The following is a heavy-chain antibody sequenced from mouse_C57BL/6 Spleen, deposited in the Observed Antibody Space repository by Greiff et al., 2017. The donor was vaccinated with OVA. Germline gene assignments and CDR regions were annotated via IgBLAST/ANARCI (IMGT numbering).Heavy chain of an antibody. D-gene: IGHD1-1*01. Sequence: VQLKESGPGMVKPSQSLSLTCTVTGYSITSGYDWHWIRHFPGNKLEWMGYISYSGSTNYNPSLKSRISITHDTSKNHFFLKLNSVTTEDTATYYCAREDYGSSYVDWGQGTLVTVSA. CDR3: AREDYGSSYVD. J-gene: IGHJ3*01. V-gene: IGHV3-1*01. CDR1: GYSITSGYD. CDR2: ISYSGST.